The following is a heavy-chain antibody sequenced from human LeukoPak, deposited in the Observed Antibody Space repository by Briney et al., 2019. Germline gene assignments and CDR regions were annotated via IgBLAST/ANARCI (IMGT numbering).Heavy chain of an antibody. D-gene: IGHD2-21*01. V-gene: IGHV4-59*01. Sequence: SETLSLTCTVSGDSITTYYWSWIRQPPGKGLEWIGYIYYSGSTNYNPSLKSRVTISVDTSKTQFSLKLRSVTAADTAVYYCARGAGAAAPWGQGTLVTVSS. CDR3: ARGAGAAAP. CDR1: GDSITTYY. CDR2: IYYSGST. J-gene: IGHJ5*02.